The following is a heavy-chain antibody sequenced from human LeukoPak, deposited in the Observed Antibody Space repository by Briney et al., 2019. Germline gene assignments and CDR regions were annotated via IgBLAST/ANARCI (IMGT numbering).Heavy chain of an antibody. V-gene: IGHV3-74*01. Sequence: GGSLRLSCAASGFTFSSYWMYWVRQAPGKGLVWVSRINSDGSSTSHADSVKGRFTLSRDNAKNTLYPQMNSLRAEDTAVYYCAREGGYSHAFDYWGQGTLVTVSS. D-gene: IGHD3-22*01. CDR3: AREGGYSHAFDY. J-gene: IGHJ4*02. CDR1: GFTFSSYW. CDR2: INSDGSST.